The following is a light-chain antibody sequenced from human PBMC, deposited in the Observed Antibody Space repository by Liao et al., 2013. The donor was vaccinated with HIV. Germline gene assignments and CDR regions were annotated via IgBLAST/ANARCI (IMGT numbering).Light chain of an antibody. CDR3: QAWDNRNAV. V-gene: IGLV3-9*01. CDR2: SNT. CDR1: NVGSKY. Sequence: SYELTQSPSVSVAPGETARIACGGNNVGSKYVHWYQQKPGQAPVLVIFSNTDRPSGIPERFSGSNSGDTATLTISGTQAMDEADYYCQAWDNRNAVFGGGTKLTVL. J-gene: IGLJ2*01.